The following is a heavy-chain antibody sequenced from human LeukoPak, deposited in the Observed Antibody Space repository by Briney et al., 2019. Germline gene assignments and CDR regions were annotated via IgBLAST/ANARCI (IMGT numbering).Heavy chain of an antibody. V-gene: IGHV1-8*03. Sequence: ASVKVSCKASGNTFTSYDINWVRQATGQGLEWMGWMNPNSGNTGYAQKFQGRVTITRNTSISTAYMELSSLRSEDTAVYYCARNDYAGSENFQHWGQGTLVTVSS. J-gene: IGHJ1*01. CDR3: ARNDYAGSENFQH. CDR2: MNPNSGNT. CDR1: GNTFTSYD. D-gene: IGHD4-17*01.